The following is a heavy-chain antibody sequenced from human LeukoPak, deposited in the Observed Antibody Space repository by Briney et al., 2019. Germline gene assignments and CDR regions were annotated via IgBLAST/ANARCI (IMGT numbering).Heavy chain of an antibody. V-gene: IGHV1-24*01. CDR2: FDREDNET. Sequence: ASVKVSCKVSGYSLTELAMHWVRQAAGKGLEGMGGFDREDNETIYAQKFKGRVTMTEDTSTDTAYMDLSSLTSEDTAVYYCALRPSPYSWGQGTLVTVSS. J-gene: IGHJ4*02. CDR1: GYSLTELA. CDR3: ALRPSPYS.